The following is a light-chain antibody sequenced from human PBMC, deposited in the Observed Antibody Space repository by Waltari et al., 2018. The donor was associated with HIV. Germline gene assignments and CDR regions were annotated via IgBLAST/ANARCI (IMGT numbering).Light chain of an antibody. CDR3: GTWDSSLSGVV. Sequence: QSVLTQPPSVSAAPGQKVTISCSGSSPTIGKNFVSCYKQLPGAAPKPLIYDNNKRPSGIPDRFSGSKSGTSATLGITGLQTGDEADYYCGTWDSSLSGVVFGGGTKLTVL. J-gene: IGLJ2*01. CDR1: SPTIGKNF. CDR2: DNN. V-gene: IGLV1-51*01.